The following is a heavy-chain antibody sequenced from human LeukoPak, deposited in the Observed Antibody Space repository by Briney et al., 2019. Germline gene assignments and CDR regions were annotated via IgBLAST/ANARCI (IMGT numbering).Heavy chain of an antibody. D-gene: IGHD3-3*01. V-gene: IGHV3-30*18. J-gene: IGHJ6*02. CDR1: EFTFSRYA. Sequence: GGSLRLSCAASEFTFSRYAMHWVRQAPGKGLEWVSLISYDGSNKCYADSVKGRFTISRDNSKNTLYLQMSSLRAEDTAVYHCAKDYDFWSGYMNYGMDVWGQGTTVTVSS. CDR3: AKDYDFWSGYMNYGMDV. CDR2: ISYDGSNK.